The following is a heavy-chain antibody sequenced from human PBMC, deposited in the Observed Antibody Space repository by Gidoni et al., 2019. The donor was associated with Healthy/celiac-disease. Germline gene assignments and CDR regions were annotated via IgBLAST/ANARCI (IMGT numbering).Heavy chain of an antibody. CDR3: ARDADHWFDP. V-gene: IGHV4-31*03. J-gene: IGHJ5*02. CDR1: AGSISSGGYY. CDR2: IYYSGSS. Sequence: QVQLQESGPGLVKPSQTLSLTCTVSAGSISSGGYYWSWIRQHPGKGLEWIGYIYYSGSSYYNPSLKSRVNISVDACKNQFSLKLSSVTAADTAVYYCARDADHWFDPWGQGTLVTVSS.